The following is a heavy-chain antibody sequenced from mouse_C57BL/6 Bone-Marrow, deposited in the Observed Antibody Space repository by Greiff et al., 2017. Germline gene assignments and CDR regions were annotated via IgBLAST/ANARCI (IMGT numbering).Heavy chain of an antibody. J-gene: IGHJ2*01. CDR3: ARSPTGYFDY. CDR2: IYPGGGYT. Sequence: VQLQESGAELVRPGTSVKMSCKASGYTFTNYWIGWAKQRPGHGLEWIGDIYPGGGYTNYNEKFKGKATLTADKSSSTAYMQFSSLTSEDSAIYYCARSPTGYFDYWGQGTTLTVSS. CDR1: GYTFTNYW. V-gene: IGHV1-63*01. D-gene: IGHD2-10*01.